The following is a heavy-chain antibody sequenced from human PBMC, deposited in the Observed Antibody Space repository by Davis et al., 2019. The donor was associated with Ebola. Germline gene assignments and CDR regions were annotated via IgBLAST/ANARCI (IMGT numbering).Heavy chain of an antibody. J-gene: IGHJ4*02. CDR1: GYTFTNYG. V-gene: IGHV1-18*01. CDR3: ARGPPGIAISLGSY. CDR2: ISGDSDST. Sequence: AASVKVSCKSSGYTFTNYGISWVRQAPGQELEWVGWISGDSDSTNYAQKFQGRVTLTTDTPTSTANMELKSLTADDKAVHYCARGPPGIAISLGSYWSQGTLVTVSS. D-gene: IGHD6-13*01.